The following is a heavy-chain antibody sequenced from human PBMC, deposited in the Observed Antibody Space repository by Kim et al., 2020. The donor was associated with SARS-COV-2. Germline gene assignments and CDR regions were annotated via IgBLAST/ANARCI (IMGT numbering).Heavy chain of an antibody. CDR2: TYYRCKWSN. J-gene: IGHJ6*02. Sequence: SQTLSLTCAISGDSVSSNSAAWHWIRQSPSRGLEWLGRTYYRCKWSNDYRVSVKSRITINPDTSKNQFSLQLNSVTPEDTAVYYCATGISGMDVWGQGTTVTVSS. CDR1: GDSVSSNSAA. CDR3: ATGISGMDV. V-gene: IGHV6-1*01. D-gene: IGHD5-12*01.